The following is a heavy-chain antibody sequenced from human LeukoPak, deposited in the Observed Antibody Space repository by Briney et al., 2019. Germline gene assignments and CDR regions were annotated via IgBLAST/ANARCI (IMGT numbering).Heavy chain of an antibody. D-gene: IGHD5-24*01. CDR1: RGSLSSDY. CDR3: ARLGNRDGYNYFLNY. CDR2: IYYSGST. Sequence: SETLSLTCTVSRGSLSSDYWTWIRQPPGKRLQWIGYIYYSGSTNYNPSLKSRVTISVDTSKNQFSLKLTSVTAVDTAVYYCARLGNRDGYNYFLNYWGQGILVTVSS. J-gene: IGHJ4*02. V-gene: IGHV4-59*08.